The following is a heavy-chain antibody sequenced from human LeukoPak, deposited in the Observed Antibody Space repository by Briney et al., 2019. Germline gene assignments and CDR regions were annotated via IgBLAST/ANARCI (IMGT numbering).Heavy chain of an antibody. J-gene: IGHJ5*02. Sequence: GASVKVSCKASGYSFTTYAMHWVRQAPGQMLEWMGWINAANGNTKYSQKFQGRVTITTDTSESTAYMELSSLRSEDTALYYCARDIDREFNWFDPWGQGTLVTVSS. D-gene: IGHD1-14*01. V-gene: IGHV1-3*01. CDR1: GYSFTTYA. CDR2: INAANGNT. CDR3: ARDIDREFNWFDP.